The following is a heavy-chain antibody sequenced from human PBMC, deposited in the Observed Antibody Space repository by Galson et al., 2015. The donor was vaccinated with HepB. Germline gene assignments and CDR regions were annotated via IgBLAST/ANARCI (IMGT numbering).Heavy chain of an antibody. CDR3: ARHPSMTTVTLNY. CDR1: GSSISNSYW. CDR2: VYYSGRT. J-gene: IGHJ4*02. D-gene: IGHD4-11*01. Sequence: ETLSLTCEVSGSSISNSYWWSWVRQPPGKGLEWIGSVYYSGRTHYNPSLKSRVTISVDTSKDQFSLRLGSVTAADTAVYYCARHPSMTTVTLNYWGQGTLVTVSS. V-gene: IGHV4-39*01.